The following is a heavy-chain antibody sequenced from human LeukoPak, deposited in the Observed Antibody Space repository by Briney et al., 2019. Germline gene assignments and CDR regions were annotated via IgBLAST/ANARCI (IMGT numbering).Heavy chain of an antibody. Sequence: PGGSLRLSCAASGFTFSSYSMNWVRQAPGKGLEWVSSISSSSSYIYYADSVKGRFTISRDNAKNSLYLQMNSLRAEDTAVYYCARGLNWNDDIDYWGQGTLVTVSS. V-gene: IGHV3-21*01. D-gene: IGHD1-1*01. CDR2: ISSSSSYI. CDR1: GFTFSSYS. J-gene: IGHJ4*02. CDR3: ARGLNWNDDIDY.